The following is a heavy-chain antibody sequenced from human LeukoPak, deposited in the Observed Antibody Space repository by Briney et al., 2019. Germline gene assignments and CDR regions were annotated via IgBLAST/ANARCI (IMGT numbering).Heavy chain of an antibody. CDR3: AVSSGYYYSRFDY. CDR1: GFTLSSNG. Sequence: GRSLRLSCAASGFTLSSNGMHWVRQAPGKGAEWVAVISYDGSKKYYADSVKGRFTISRDNSKNTLYLQMNSLRAEDTAVYYCAVSSGYYYSRFDYWGQGTLVTVSS. D-gene: IGHD3-22*01. J-gene: IGHJ4*02. V-gene: IGHV3-30*03. CDR2: ISYDGSKK.